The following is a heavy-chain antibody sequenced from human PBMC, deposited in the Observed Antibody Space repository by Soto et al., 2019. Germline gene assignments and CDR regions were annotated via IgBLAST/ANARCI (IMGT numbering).Heavy chain of an antibody. V-gene: IGHV1-69*02. CDR1: GGTFSSYT. J-gene: IGHJ4*02. Sequence: SVKVSCKASGGTFSSYTISWVRQAPGQGLEWIGRIVPSRGIANYAQKFQERVTITRDMSTSTAYMELSSLRSEDTAVYYCAADRTFCGGDCYVDWGQGTLVTVSS. CDR2: IVPSRGIA. D-gene: IGHD2-21*02. CDR3: AADRTFCGGDCYVD.